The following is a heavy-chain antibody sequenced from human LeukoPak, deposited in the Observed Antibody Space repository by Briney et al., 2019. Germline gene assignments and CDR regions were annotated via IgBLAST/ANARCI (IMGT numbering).Heavy chain of an antibody. J-gene: IGHJ5*02. CDR3: ARDLLGLGLAAAGTENWFDP. D-gene: IGHD6-13*01. Sequence: SVKVSCKASGGTFSSYAISWVRQAPGQGLEWMGRIIPIFGTANYAQKFQGRVTITTDESTSTAHMELSSLRSEDTAVYYCARDLLGLGLAAAGTENWFDPWGQGTLVTVSS. CDR2: IIPIFGTA. V-gene: IGHV1-69*05. CDR1: GGTFSSYA.